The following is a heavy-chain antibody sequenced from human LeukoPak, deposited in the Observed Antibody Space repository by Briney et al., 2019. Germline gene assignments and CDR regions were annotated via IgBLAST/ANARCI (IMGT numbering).Heavy chain of an antibody. CDR2: IYYSGST. Sequence: SETLSLTCTVSGGSINSGGYYWSWIRQHPGKGLEWIGYIYYSGSTYYNPSLKSRVTISVDTSKNQFSLKLSSVTAADTAVYYCARFDYYDSSGYYSRAFDIWGQGTMVTVSS. CDR1: GGSINSGGYY. J-gene: IGHJ3*02. D-gene: IGHD3-22*01. CDR3: ARFDYYDSSGYYSRAFDI. V-gene: IGHV4-31*03.